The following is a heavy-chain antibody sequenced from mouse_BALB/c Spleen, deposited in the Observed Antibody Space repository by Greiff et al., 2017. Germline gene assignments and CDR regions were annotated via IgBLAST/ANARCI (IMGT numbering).Heavy chain of an antibody. V-gene: IGHV1S137*01. CDR1: GYTFTDYA. CDR2: ISTYYGAA. Sequence: QVQLQESGAELVRPGVSVKISCKGSGYTFTDYAMHWVKQSHAKSLEWIGVISTYYGAASYNQKFKGKATMTVDKSSSTAYMELARLTSEDSAIYYCARIYDDYFDYWGQGTTLTVSS. D-gene: IGHD2-3*01. CDR3: ARIYDDYFDY. J-gene: IGHJ2*01.